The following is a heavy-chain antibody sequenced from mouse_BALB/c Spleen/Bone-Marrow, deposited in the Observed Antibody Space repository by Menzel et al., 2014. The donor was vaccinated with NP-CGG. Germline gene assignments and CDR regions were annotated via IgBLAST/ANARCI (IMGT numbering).Heavy chain of an antibody. Sequence: VQLKESGAELVRPGALVKLSCKASGFNIKDYYMHWVKQRPERGLEWIGWIDPENGNTIYDPKFQGKASITADTSSNTAYLQLSSLTSEDTAVYYCAGGNYRFAYWGQGTLVTVSA. D-gene: IGHD2-1*01. V-gene: IGHV14-1*02. J-gene: IGHJ3*01. CDR1: GFNIKDYY. CDR3: AGGNYRFAY. CDR2: IDPENGNT.